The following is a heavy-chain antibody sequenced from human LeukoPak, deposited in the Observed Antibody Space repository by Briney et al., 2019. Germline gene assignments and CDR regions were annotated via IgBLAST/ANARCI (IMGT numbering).Heavy chain of an antibody. V-gene: IGHV4-34*01. J-gene: IGHJ5*02. Sequence: PGGSLRLSCAASGFTFSSYEMNWVRQPPGKGLEWIGEINHSGSTNYNPSLKSRVTISVDTSKNQFSLKLSSVTAADTAVYYCARDGGHSSSPGKFDPWGQGTLVTVSS. D-gene: IGHD6-6*01. CDR3: ARDGGHSSSPGKFDP. CDR1: GFTFSSYE. CDR2: INHSGST.